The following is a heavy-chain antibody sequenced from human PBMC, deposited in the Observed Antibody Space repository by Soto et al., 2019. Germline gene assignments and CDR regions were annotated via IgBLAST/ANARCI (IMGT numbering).Heavy chain of an antibody. CDR2: IYPGDSDS. D-gene: IGHD2-2*01. CDR1: GFTFTSYW. V-gene: IGHV5-51*01. Sequence: GESLKISCKGSGFTFTSYWIAWVRQMPGKGLEWMGIIYPGDSDSSYSPSFQGQVTISADKSINTAYLHWSSLKASDTAIYYCAKHEGYCSNTTCSNFDYWGQRTLVTVSS. CDR3: AKHEGYCSNTTCSNFDY. J-gene: IGHJ4*02.